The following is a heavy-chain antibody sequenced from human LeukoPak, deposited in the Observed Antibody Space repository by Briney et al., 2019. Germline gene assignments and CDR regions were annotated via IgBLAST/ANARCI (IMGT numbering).Heavy chain of an antibody. CDR1: GGSFSGYY. CDR2: INHSGST. J-gene: IGHJ4*02. CDR3: ARDSSGYYPDF. D-gene: IGHD3-22*01. V-gene: IGHV4-34*01. Sequence: SETLSLTCAVYGGSFSGYYWSWIRQPPGEGLEWIGEINHSGSTNYNPSLKSRVTISVDTSRNQLSLKLSSVTAADTAVYYCARDSSGYYPDFWGQGTLVTVSS.